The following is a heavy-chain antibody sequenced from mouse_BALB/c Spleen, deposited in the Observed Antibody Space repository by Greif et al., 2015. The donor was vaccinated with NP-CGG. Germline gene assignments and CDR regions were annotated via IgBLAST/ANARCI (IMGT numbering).Heavy chain of an antibody. CDR2: ISSGSSTI. CDR1: GFTFSSFG. J-gene: IGHJ4*01. CDR3: AIYVNYAMDY. V-gene: IGHV5-17*02. D-gene: IGHD1-3*01. Sequence: EVKLMESGGGLVQPGGSRKLSCAASGFTFSSFGMHWVRQAPEKGLEWVAYISSGSSTIYYADTVKGRFTISRDNPKNTLFLQMTSLSSEDTSMYSCAIYVNYAMDYWAQGTSVTVSS.